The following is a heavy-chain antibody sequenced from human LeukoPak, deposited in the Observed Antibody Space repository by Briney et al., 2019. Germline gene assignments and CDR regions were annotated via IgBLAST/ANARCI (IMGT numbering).Heavy chain of an antibody. V-gene: IGHV3-23*01. CDR2: IYENGGTT. D-gene: IGHD5-12*01. Sequence: PGGSLRLSCVGSGFTFRSHAMSWVRQAPEKGLEFVSGIYENGGTTYYADSVKGRFTISRDNSKNTLYLQMNSLRAEDTAVYYCAKDRWGIAATPDYWGQGTLVTVSS. CDR3: AKDRWGIAATPDY. J-gene: IGHJ4*02. CDR1: GFTFRSHA.